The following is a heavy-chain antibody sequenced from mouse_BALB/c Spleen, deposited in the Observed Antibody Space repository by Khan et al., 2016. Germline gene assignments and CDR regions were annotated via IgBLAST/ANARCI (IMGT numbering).Heavy chain of an antibody. Sequence: EVKLEESGGGLVQPGGSMKLSCVASGFTFSNYWMNWVRQSPAKGLEWVAEIRLKSNNYATHYAESVKGRFTISRDDSKSSVYLQMNNLRAEDTGIYYCTRDRYDYWGQGTTLTVSS. D-gene: IGHD2-14*01. CDR3: TRDRYDY. J-gene: IGHJ2*01. CDR2: IRLKSNNYAT. CDR1: GFTFSNYW. V-gene: IGHV6-6*02.